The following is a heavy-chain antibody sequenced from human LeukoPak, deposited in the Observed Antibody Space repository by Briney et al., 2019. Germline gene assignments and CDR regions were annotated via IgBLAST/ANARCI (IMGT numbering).Heavy chain of an antibody. J-gene: IGHJ4*02. V-gene: IGHV3-7*01. CDR3: ARDLNWETY. Sequence: GGSLRLSCTVSGFTVSSNSMSWVRQAPGKGLEWVANIKTDGSLVYYVDSVKGRFTISRDNAKNSLYLQMNSLRAEDTAVYYCARDLNWETYWGQGTLVSVSS. CDR2: IKTDGSLV. D-gene: IGHD7-27*01. CDR1: GFTVSSNS.